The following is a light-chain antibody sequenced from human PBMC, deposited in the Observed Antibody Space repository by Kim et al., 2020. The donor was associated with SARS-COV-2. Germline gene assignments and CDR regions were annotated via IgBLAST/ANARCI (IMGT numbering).Light chain of an antibody. Sequence: GTINCKSSQSVLYSSNNKNYLAWYQQKPAQPPKLLMYWASTRESGVPDRFSGSGSGTDFTLTISSLQAEDVAVYYCQQYYITPLTFGGGTKVDIK. J-gene: IGKJ4*01. V-gene: IGKV4-1*01. CDR3: QQYYITPLT. CDR1: QSVLYSSNNKNY. CDR2: WAS.